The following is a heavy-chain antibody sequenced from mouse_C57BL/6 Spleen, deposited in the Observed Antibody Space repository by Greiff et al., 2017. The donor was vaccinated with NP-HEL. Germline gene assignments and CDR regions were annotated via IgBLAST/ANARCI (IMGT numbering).Heavy chain of an antibody. CDR1: GYTFTNYW. CDR3: ARSRYSNPYAMDY. CDR2: IYPGGGYT. D-gene: IGHD2-5*01. Sequence: QVQLQQSGAELVRPGTSVKMSCKASGYTFTNYWIGWAKQRPGHGLEWIGDIYPGGGYTNYNEKFKGKATLTADTSSSTAYMQFSSLTSEDSAIYYCARSRYSNPYAMDYWGQGTSVTVSS. V-gene: IGHV1-63*01. J-gene: IGHJ4*01.